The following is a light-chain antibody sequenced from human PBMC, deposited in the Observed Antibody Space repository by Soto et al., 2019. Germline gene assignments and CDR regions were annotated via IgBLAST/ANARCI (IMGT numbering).Light chain of an antibody. CDR1: SSNIGTNT. J-gene: IGLJ3*02. CDR3: AAWDDSLNVWL. V-gene: IGLV1-44*01. Sequence: QPVLSQAPSASGTPGQRVTISCSGSSSNIGTNTVNWYQQLPGTAPKLVIYSTDQRPSGVPDRISGSKSGTSASLAISGLQSEDEADYYCAAWDDSLNVWLFGGGTQLTVL. CDR2: STD.